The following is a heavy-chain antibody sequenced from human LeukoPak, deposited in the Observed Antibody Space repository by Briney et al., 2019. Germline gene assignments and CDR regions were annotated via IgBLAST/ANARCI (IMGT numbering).Heavy chain of an antibody. V-gene: IGHV4-59*08. CDR2: IYYSGST. D-gene: IGHD1-26*01. CDR1: GGSISSYY. CDR3: ARHRGGSSTMPFDY. Sequence: SETLSLTCTVPGGSISSYYWSWIRQPPGKGLEWIGYIYYSGSTNYNPSLKSRVTISVDTSKNQFSLKLSSVTAADTAVYYCARHRGGSSTMPFDYWGQGTLVTVSS. J-gene: IGHJ4*02.